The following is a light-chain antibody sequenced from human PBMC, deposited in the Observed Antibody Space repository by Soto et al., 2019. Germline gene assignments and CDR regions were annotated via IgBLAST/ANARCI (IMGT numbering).Light chain of an antibody. CDR1: QGISSN. J-gene: IGKJ4*01. Sequence: DIQVTQSPSFLSASVGDRVNITCRASQGISSNLAWYQQKPGKAPNLLIYTASTLQSGVPSRFSGSGSGTEFTLTISSLQPEDIATYYCQQLNGYPLTFGGGTKVEI. V-gene: IGKV1-9*01. CDR3: QQLNGYPLT. CDR2: TAS.